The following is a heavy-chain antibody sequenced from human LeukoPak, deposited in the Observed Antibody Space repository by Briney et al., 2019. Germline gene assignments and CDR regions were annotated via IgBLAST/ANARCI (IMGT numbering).Heavy chain of an antibody. J-gene: IGHJ4*02. CDR3: GRDSRAAVGTFFDY. V-gene: IGHV1-2*02. Sequence: ASVTVSCKASGYTFTDYYVHWFRQAPGQGLEWMGWINCDNGGAHLARNFQARVTMTRDTSIATASMELTRLRPDDTAVYYCGRDSRAAVGTFFDYWGQGTPVTVSA. D-gene: IGHD6-13*01. CDR1: GYTFTDYY. CDR2: INCDNGGA.